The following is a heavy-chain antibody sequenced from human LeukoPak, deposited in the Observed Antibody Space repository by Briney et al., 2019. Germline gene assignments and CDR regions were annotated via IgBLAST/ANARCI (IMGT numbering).Heavy chain of an antibody. V-gene: IGHV3-30*18. CDR1: GFTFSSYG. D-gene: IGHD5-18*01. Sequence: GGSLRLSCAASGFTFSSYGMHWVRQAPGKGLEWVAVISYDGSNKYYADSVKGRFTISRDNSKNTLYLQMNSLRAEDTAVYYCAKDLYSYGYNGGYYYYCGMDVWGQGTTVTVSS. CDR2: ISYDGSNK. CDR3: AKDLYSYGYNGGYYYYCGMDV. J-gene: IGHJ6*02.